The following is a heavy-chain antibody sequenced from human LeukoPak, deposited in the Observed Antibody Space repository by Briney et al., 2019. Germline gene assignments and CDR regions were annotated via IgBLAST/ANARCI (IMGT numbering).Heavy chain of an antibody. D-gene: IGHD1-26*01. CDR1: GGSISSYY. Sequence: SETLSPTCTVSGGSISSYYWSWIRQPPGKGLEWIGYIYYSGSTNYNPSLKSRVTISVDTSKNQFSLKLSSVTAADTAVYYCARGASGSYYYYYGMDVWGQGTTVTVSS. CDR2: IYYSGST. V-gene: IGHV4-59*01. CDR3: ARGASGSYYYYYGMDV. J-gene: IGHJ6*02.